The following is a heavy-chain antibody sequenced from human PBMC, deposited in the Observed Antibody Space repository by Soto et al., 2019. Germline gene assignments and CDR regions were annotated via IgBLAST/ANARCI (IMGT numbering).Heavy chain of an antibody. CDR1: GFTFSSYG. CDR2: ISYDGSNK. Sequence: GGSLRLSCAASGFTFSSYGMHWFRQAPGKGLEWVAVISYDGSNKYYADSVKGRFTISRDNSKNTLYLQMNSLRAEDTAVYYCAKDDNYGDYYYYGMDVWGQGTTVTVSS. CDR3: AKDDNYGDYYYYGMDV. J-gene: IGHJ6*02. D-gene: IGHD4-17*01. V-gene: IGHV3-30*18.